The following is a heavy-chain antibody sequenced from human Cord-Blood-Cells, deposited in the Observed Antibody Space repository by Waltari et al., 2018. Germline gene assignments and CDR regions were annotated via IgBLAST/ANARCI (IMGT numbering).Heavy chain of an antibody. Sequence: EVQLVETGGGLIQPGGSLILSCAASGFTVSSNYLSWFRQAPGKGLEWVSVIYSGGSTYYADSVKGRFTISRDNSKNTLYLQMSSLRAEDTAVYYCARGQYSSSWYYFQHWGQGTLVTVSS. D-gene: IGHD6-13*01. V-gene: IGHV3-53*02. CDR2: IYSGGST. J-gene: IGHJ1*01. CDR1: GFTVSSNY. CDR3: ARGQYSSSWYYFQH.